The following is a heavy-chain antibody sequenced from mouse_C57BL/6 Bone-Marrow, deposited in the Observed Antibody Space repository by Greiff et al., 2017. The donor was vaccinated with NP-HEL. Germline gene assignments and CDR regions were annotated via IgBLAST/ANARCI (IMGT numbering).Heavy chain of an antibody. Sequence: EVQRVESGAELVRPGASVKLSCTASGFNIKDDYMHWVKQRPEQGLEWIGWIDPENGDTEYASKFQGKATITADTSSNTAYLQLSSLTSEDTAVYYCTTDGYYVGFAYWGQGTLVTVSA. V-gene: IGHV14-4*01. CDR2: IDPENGDT. CDR1: GFNIKDDY. CDR3: TTDGYYVGFAY. D-gene: IGHD2-3*01. J-gene: IGHJ3*01.